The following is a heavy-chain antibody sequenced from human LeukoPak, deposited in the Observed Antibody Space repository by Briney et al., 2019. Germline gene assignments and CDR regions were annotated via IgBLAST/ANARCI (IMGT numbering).Heavy chain of an antibody. CDR1: GYTFTSYG. V-gene: IGHV1-18*01. CDR2: ISAYNGNT. D-gene: IGHD6-13*01. J-gene: IGHJ5*02. CDR3: ARSSLGSSWFAWFDP. Sequence: ASVKVSCKASGYTFTSYGISWVRQAPGQGLEWMGWISAYNGNTNYAQKLQGRVTMTTDTSTSTAYMELRSLRSDDTAVYYCARSSLGSSWFAWFDPWGQGTLVTVSS.